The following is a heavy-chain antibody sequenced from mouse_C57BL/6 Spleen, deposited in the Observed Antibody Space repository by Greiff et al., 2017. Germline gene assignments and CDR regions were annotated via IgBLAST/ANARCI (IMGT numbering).Heavy chain of an antibody. D-gene: IGHD3-2*02. CDR3: ARDRASAGTDYYAMDY. CDR1: GYTFTDYY. J-gene: IGHJ4*01. Sequence: EVQLQQSGPELVKPGASVKISCKASGYTFTDYYMNWVKQSHGKSLEWIGDINPNNGGTSYNQKFKGKATLTVDKSYSTAYMESRSLTSEDSAVYDCARDRASAGTDYYAMDYGGQGTSVTVSS. CDR2: INPNNGGT. V-gene: IGHV1-26*01.